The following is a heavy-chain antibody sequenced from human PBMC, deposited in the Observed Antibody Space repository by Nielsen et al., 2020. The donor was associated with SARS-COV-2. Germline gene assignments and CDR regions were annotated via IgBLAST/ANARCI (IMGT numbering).Heavy chain of an antibody. Sequence: GESLKISCAASGFTFSTFPMHWVRQAPGKGLEWVAEISHDGSDKYYADSVKGRFTISRDNAKNSLYLQMNSLRAEDTALYHCARDWDYYDSSGLPDIWGQGTMVTVSS. J-gene: IGHJ3*02. CDR1: GFTFSTFP. V-gene: IGHV3-30*04. D-gene: IGHD3-22*01. CDR3: ARDWDYYDSSGLPDI. CDR2: ISHDGSDK.